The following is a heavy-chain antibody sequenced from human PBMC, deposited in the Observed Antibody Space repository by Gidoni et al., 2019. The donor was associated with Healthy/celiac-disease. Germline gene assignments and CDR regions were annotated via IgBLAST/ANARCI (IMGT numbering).Heavy chain of an antibody. J-gene: IGHJ4*02. Sequence: EVQLVESGGGLVQPGGSLRLSCAASGFTFSSYWMSWVRQAPGKGLEWVANIKQDGSEKYYVDYVKGRFTISRDNAKNSLYLQMNSLRAEDTAVYYCARDISLRGYSGYSDYWGQGTLVTVSS. V-gene: IGHV3-7*01. CDR3: ARDISLRGYSGYSDY. CDR1: GFTFSSYW. D-gene: IGHD5-12*01. CDR2: IKQDGSEK.